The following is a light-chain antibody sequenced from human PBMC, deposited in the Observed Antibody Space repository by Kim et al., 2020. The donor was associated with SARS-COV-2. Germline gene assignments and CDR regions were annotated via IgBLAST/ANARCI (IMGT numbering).Light chain of an antibody. CDR3: AAWDDSLSGYV. Sequence: GQRVTISCSGSTANIGSNFVSWYQHLPGTAPKLLIYRNNQRPSGVPDRFSGSKSGTSASLAISGLRSEDEADYYCAAWDDSLSGYVFGTGTKVTVL. J-gene: IGLJ1*01. V-gene: IGLV1-47*01. CDR2: RNN. CDR1: TANIGSNF.